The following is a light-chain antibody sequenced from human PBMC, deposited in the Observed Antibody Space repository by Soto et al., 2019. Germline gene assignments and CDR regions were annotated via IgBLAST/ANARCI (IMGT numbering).Light chain of an antibody. Sequence: DIQMTQSPSSLSASVGDRVTITCRASQSITSYLNWYQQKPRKAPKLLIYAASSLQSGVPSRFSGSGSGTDFTPTIRSLQPEYFANYYCQHGHSTLWTFGQGTKVEIK. CDR1: QSITSY. V-gene: IGKV1-39*01. J-gene: IGKJ1*01. CDR3: QHGHSTLWT. CDR2: AAS.